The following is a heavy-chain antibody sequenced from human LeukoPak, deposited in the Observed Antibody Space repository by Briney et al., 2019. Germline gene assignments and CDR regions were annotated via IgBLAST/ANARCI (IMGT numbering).Heavy chain of an antibody. V-gene: IGHV4-39*07. CDR1: GGSISSTTSY. CDR2: FYYRGST. CDR3: ARDLRGSYWSYWYFDL. D-gene: IGHD1-26*01. J-gene: IGHJ2*01. Sequence: SETLSLTCTVSGGSISSTTSYWGWIRQPPGEGLEWIGSFYYRGSTYYNPSLKSRVTISVDTSKNQFSLKLSSVTAADTAVYYCARDLRGSYWSYWYFDLWGRGTLVTVSS.